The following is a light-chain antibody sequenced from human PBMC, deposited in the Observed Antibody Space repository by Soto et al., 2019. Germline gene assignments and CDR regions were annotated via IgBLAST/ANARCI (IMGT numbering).Light chain of an antibody. CDR3: QQGDTFPWT. CDR1: QAIGTW. CDR2: AAS. Sequence: DIQMPQSPSSVSASVGDRVTITCRASQAIGTWLAWYQQKPGKVPNVLIYAASSLQSGVPSRFSGSGSGTDFTLTISSLQPEDIATYYCQQGDTFPWTFGQGTKVEIK. V-gene: IGKV1-12*01. J-gene: IGKJ1*01.